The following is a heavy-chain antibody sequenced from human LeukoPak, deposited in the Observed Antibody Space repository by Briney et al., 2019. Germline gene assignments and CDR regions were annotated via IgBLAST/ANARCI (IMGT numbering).Heavy chain of an antibody. CDR3: ARGRKGDYGGKPYYFDY. CDR1: GFTFSSYS. V-gene: IGHV3-48*04. CDR2: ISSSGSTI. J-gene: IGHJ4*02. Sequence: GGSLRLSCAASGFTFSSYSMNWVRQAPGKGLEWVSYISSSGSTIYYADSVKGRFTISRDNAKNSLYLQMNSLRAEDTAVYYCARGRKGDYGGKPYYFDYWGQGTLVTVSS. D-gene: IGHD4-23*01.